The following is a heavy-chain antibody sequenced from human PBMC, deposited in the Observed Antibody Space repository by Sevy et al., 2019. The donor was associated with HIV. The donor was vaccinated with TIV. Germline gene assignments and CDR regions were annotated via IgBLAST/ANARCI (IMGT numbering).Heavy chain of an antibody. D-gene: IGHD6-13*01. CDR3: AGWYFKMDV. Sequence: GGSLRLSCSASGFTVSGVHMTWVRQASGKGLEWVSVIYDGGSTYYADSVKGGFIISRDNSKNTLYLHMNSLGVEDTAVYYCAGWYFKMDVWGQGATVTVSS. V-gene: IGHV3-53*01. J-gene: IGHJ6*02. CDR1: GFTVSGVH. CDR2: IYDGGST.